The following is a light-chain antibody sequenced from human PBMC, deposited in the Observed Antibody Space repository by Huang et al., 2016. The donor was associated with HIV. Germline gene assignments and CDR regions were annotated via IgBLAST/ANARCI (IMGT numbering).Light chain of an antibody. CDR2: GAS. V-gene: IGKV3-20*01. Sequence: EIVLTQSPGTLSLSPGERATLSCRASQSVSSSYLAWYQQNPGQAPRLLIYGASRRATGIPDRFRGSGSGTDFTLTISRLEPEDFAVYYCQQYGSSPRTFGQGTKLEIK. CDR1: QSVSSSY. J-gene: IGKJ2*01. CDR3: QQYGSSPRT.